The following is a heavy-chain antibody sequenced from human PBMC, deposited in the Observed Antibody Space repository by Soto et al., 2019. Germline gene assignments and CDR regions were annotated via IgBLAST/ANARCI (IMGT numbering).Heavy chain of an antibody. J-gene: IGHJ6*02. Sequence: GGSLRLSCAASGFTFSSYAMSWVRQAPGKGLEWVSAISGSGGSTYYADSVKGRFTISRDNSKNTLYLQMNSLRAEDTAVYYCAKVLGVGYDFWSGYSHYYYYGMDVWGQGTTVTVSS. D-gene: IGHD3-3*01. CDR2: ISGSGGST. CDR3: AKVLGVGYDFWSGYSHYYYYGMDV. CDR1: GFTFSSYA. V-gene: IGHV3-23*01.